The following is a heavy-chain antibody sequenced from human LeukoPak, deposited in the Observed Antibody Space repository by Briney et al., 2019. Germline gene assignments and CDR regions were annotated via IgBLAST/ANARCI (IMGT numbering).Heavy chain of an antibody. D-gene: IGHD4-23*01. CDR3: ARDVTYYGGDWFDP. J-gene: IGHJ5*02. CDR1: GFTFSSYA. V-gene: IGHV3-48*04. Sequence: GRSLRLSCAASGFTFSSYAMHWVRQAPGKGLEWVSYISSATSTIYYADSVKGRFTISRDNAKNSLYLQMNSLRAEDTAVYYCARDVTYYGGDWFDPWGQGTLVTVSS. CDR2: ISSATSTI.